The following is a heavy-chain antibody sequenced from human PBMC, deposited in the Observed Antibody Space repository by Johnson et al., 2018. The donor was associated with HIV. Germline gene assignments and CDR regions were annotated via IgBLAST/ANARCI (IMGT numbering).Heavy chain of an antibody. D-gene: IGHD6-13*01. J-gene: IGHJ3*02. CDR1: GFTFSSYG. V-gene: IGHV3-30*02. CDR3: AKGHSSSWSRGAFDI. CDR2: IRYDGSNK. Sequence: QVQLVESGGGVVQPGGSLRLSCAASGFTFSSYGMHWVRQAPGKGLEWMAFIRYDGSNKYYADSVKGRFTISRDNSKNTLYLQMNSRSAEDTAVYYCAKGHSSSWSRGAFDIWGQGTMVTVSS.